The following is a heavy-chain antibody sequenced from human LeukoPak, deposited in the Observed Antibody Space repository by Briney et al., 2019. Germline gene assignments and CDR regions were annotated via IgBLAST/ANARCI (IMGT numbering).Heavy chain of an antibody. D-gene: IGHD3-3*01. CDR3: ARQSTQYDFWSGYHYYYYGMDV. CDR1: GYSSTSYW. V-gene: IGHV5-51*01. Sequence: GESLKISCKGSGYSSTSYWIGWVRQMPGKGLEWMGIIYPGDSDTRYSPSFQGQVTISADKSISTAYLQWSSLKASDTAMYYCARQSTQYDFWSGYHYYYYGMDVWGQGTTVTVSS. J-gene: IGHJ6*02. CDR2: IYPGDSDT.